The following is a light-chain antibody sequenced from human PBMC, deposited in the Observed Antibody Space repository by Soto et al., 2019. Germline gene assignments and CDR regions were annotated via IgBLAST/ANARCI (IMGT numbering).Light chain of an antibody. CDR3: QQRSNWPSLT. J-gene: IGKJ4*01. Sequence: EIVLTQSPGTLSLSPGERATLSCRASQSVSSSYLAWYQQKPGQAPRLLIYGASSRATGIPDRFSGSGSGTDFTLTISSLEPADFAVYYCQQRSNWPSLTFGGGTKVDIK. CDR2: GAS. V-gene: IGKV3D-20*02. CDR1: QSVSSSY.